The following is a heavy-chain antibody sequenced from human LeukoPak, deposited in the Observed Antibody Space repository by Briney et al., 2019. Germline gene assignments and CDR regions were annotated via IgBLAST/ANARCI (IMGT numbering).Heavy chain of an antibody. D-gene: IGHD1-26*01. CDR1: GGSISSHY. CDR2: INHSGST. Sequence: PSETLSLTCTVSGGSISSHYWTWIRQPPGKGLEWIGEINHSGSTNYNPSLKSRVTISVDTSKNQFSLKLSSVTAADTAVYYCARGLLRFGYWGQGTLVTVSS. J-gene: IGHJ4*02. CDR3: ARGLLRFGY. V-gene: IGHV4-34*01.